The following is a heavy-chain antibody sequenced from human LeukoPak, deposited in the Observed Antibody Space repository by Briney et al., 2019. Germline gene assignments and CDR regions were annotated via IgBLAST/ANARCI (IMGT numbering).Heavy chain of an antibody. CDR1: GYSFTSYW. V-gene: IGHV5-51*01. CDR2: IYPGDSDT. Sequence: GESLKISCKGSGYSFTSYWIGWVRQMPGKGLEWMGIIYPGDSDTRYSPSFQGQVTISADKSISTAYLQWSSLKASDTAMYYCASASRPPYYYDSSGLGAFDIWGQETMVTVSS. D-gene: IGHD3-22*01. CDR3: ASASRPPYYYDSSGLGAFDI. J-gene: IGHJ3*02.